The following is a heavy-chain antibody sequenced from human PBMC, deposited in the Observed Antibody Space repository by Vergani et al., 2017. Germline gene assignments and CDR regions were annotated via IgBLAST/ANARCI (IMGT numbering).Heavy chain of an antibody. CDR2: IYYSGLT. D-gene: IGHD6-19*01. V-gene: IGHV4-39*01. Sequence: QLQLQQSGPGLVKPSETLFLTCTVSADSLSSGSYYWGWIRQPPGKSLEWIGSIYYSGLTYYNPCLKGRVAISVDTSKNQFSLKVTSVTAADTAVYFCARQRPGSGWSPGDFDDWGQGILVTVSS. CDR1: ADSLSSGSYY. J-gene: IGHJ4*02. CDR3: ARQRPGSGWSPGDFDD.